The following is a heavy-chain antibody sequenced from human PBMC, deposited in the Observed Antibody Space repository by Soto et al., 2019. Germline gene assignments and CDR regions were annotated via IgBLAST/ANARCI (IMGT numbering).Heavy chain of an antibody. V-gene: IGHV3-23*01. CDR2: FNGSGGDT. J-gene: IGHJ4*02. CDR1: GFTFSTYA. D-gene: IGHD5-12*01. Sequence: GWALRLSCAASGFTFSTYAMTWVHQAPGKGLEWVSFFNGSGGDTYYADSVKGRFTISRDNSKNTLYLQMNSLRAEDTAVYYCARDQEDIVATMDFDYWGQGTLVTVSS. CDR3: ARDQEDIVATMDFDY.